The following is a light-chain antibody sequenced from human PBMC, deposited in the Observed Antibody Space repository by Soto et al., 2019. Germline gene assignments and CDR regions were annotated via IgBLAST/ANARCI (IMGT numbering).Light chain of an antibody. Sequence: QSVLTQPPSVSEAPGQRVTISCSGSRSNIGNNAVNWYQQLPVKAPKLRIYYDDLLPSGVSDRFSGSKSGTSASLAISGLQSEDEADYYCAAWDDSLNGYVFGTGTKVTVL. CDR3: AAWDDSLNGYV. J-gene: IGLJ1*01. CDR1: RSNIGNNA. CDR2: YDD. V-gene: IGLV1-36*01.